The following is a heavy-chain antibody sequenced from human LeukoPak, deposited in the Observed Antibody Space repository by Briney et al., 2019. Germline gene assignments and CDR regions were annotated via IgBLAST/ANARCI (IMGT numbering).Heavy chain of an antibody. J-gene: IGHJ5*02. CDR1: GGSISSYY. CDR2: IYYSGST. Sequence: SETLSLTCTVSGGSISSYYWSWIRQPPGKGLEWIGYIYYSGSTNYNPSLKSRVTISVDTSKNQFSLKLSSVTAADTAVYYCARDSGEYSSSGFDPWGQGTLVTVSS. D-gene: IGHD6-6*01. CDR3: ARDSGEYSSSGFDP. V-gene: IGHV4-59*01.